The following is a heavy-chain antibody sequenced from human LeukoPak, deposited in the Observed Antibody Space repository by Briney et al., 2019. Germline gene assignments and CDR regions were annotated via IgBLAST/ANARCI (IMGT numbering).Heavy chain of an antibody. J-gene: IGHJ4*02. D-gene: IGHD3-10*01. CDR2: IKQDGSEK. CDR3: NVGKIWFGGGY. CDR1: GFTFSNYW. V-gene: IGHV3-7*01. Sequence: GGSLRLSCAVSGFTFSNYWMSWVRQAPGKGLEWVANIKQDGSEKYYVDSVKGRFTISRDNAKNSLYLQMNSLRAEDTAVYYCNVGKIWFGGGYWGQGTLVTVSS.